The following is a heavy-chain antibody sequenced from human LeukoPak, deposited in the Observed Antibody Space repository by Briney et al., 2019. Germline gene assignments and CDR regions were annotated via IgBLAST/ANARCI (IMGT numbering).Heavy chain of an antibody. J-gene: IGHJ3*01. CDR2: ISYDGSNK. CDR3: ARESGWGLPHAFDF. Sequence: GGSLRLSCAASGFTFSSYGMHWVRQAPGKGLEWVAVISYDGSNKYYADSVKGRFTISRDNSRNTLYLQMNSLRAEDTAVYYCARESGWGLPHAFDFWGQGTMVTVSS. D-gene: IGHD3-3*01. CDR1: GFTFSSYG. V-gene: IGHV3-30*03.